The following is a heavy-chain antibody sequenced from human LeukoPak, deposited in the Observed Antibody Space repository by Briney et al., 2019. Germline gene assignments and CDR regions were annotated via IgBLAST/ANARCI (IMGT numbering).Heavy chain of an antibody. Sequence: PSETLSLTCTVSSGSISGYYWSWLRQPPGKGLEWIGYIYYSGSTRFNPSLKSRVTISIDTPKKQFSLRLSSVTAADTAVYYCARASCSGGTCPRGWYFDYWGQGTLVTVSS. CDR1: SGSISGYY. CDR3: ARASCSGGTCPRGWYFDY. CDR2: IYYSGST. D-gene: IGHD2-15*01. J-gene: IGHJ4*02. V-gene: IGHV4-59*01.